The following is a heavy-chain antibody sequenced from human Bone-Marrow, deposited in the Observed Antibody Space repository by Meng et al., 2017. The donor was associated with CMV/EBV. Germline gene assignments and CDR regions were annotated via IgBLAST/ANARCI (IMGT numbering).Heavy chain of an antibody. Sequence: ASVKVSCKASGYTFTGYYMHWVRQAPGQGLEWMGWISAYNGNTNYAQKFQGRVTMTTDTSTSTAYMVLRSLKSDDTAVYYCARGQGQLGGTQFDYWGQGTLVTVSS. CDR1: GYTFTGYY. J-gene: IGHJ4*02. D-gene: IGHD6-6*01. CDR3: ARGQGQLGGTQFDY. V-gene: IGHV1-18*04. CDR2: ISAYNGNT.